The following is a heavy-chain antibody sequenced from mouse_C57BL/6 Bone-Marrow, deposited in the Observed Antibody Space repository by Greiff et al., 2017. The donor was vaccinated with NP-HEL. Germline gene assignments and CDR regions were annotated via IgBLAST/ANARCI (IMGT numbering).Heavy chain of an antibody. V-gene: IGHV5-12*01. CDR2: ISNGGGST. CDR1: GFTFSDYY. Sequence: EVKVVESGGGLVQPGGSLKLSCAASGFTFSDYYMYWVCQTPEKRLEWVAYISNGGGSTYYPDTVKGRFTISRDNAKNTLYLQMSRLKSEDTAMYYCARQGPVPYYFDYWGQGTTLTVSS. D-gene: IGHD6-1*01. CDR3: ARQGPVPYYFDY. J-gene: IGHJ2*01.